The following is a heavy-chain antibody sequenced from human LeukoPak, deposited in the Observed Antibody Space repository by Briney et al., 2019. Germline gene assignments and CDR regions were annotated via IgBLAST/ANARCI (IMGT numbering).Heavy chain of an antibody. Sequence: GGCLRLSCAASGFTFSSYGMHWVRQAPGKGLEWVAFIRYDGSNKYYADSVKGRFTISRDNSKNTLYLQMNSLRAEDTAVYYCAKGSGYYYDSSGYYLGYWGQGTLVTVSS. CDR1: GFTFSSYG. D-gene: IGHD3-22*01. CDR2: IRYDGSNK. J-gene: IGHJ4*02. CDR3: AKGSGYYYDSSGYYLGY. V-gene: IGHV3-30*02.